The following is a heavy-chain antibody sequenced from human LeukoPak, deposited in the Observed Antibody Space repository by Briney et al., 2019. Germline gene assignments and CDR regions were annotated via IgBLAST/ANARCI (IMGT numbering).Heavy chain of an antibody. CDR2: IRSKASSYAT. J-gene: IGHJ6*03. CDR3: TSVDFWSGYRQHHYYYYMDV. D-gene: IGHD3-3*01. CDR1: GFTFSGSA. Sequence: GGSLRLSCAASGFTFSGSAMHWVRQASGKGLEWVGRIRSKASSYATAYAASVKGRFTISRDDSKNTAYLQMNSLKTEDTAVYYCTSVDFWSGYRQHHYYYYMDVWGKGTTVTVSS. V-gene: IGHV3-73*01.